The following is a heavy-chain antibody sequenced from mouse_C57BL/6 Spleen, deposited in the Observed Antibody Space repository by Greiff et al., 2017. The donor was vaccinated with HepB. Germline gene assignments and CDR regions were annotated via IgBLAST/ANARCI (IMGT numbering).Heavy chain of an antibody. CDR3: ANYYGSSYPFAY. Sequence: EVKLVESGGGLVKPGGSLKLSCAASGFTFSSYTMSWVRQTPEKRLEWVATISGGGGNTYYPDSVKGRFTISRDNAKNTLYLQMSSLRSEDTALYYCANYYGSSYPFAYWGQGTLVTVSA. J-gene: IGHJ3*01. V-gene: IGHV5-9*01. CDR2: ISGGGGNT. CDR1: GFTFSSYT. D-gene: IGHD1-1*01.